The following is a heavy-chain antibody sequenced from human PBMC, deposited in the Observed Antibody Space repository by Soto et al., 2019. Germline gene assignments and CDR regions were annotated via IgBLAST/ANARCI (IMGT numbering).Heavy chain of an antibody. CDR2: INTGNNKT. CDR1: GYTFTGDA. CDR3: ARDCAGGGDCFFDN. V-gene: IGHV1-3*04. J-gene: IGHJ4*02. Sequence: ASVKVSCKGSGYTFTGDAMDWVRQAPGQRLEWMGWINTGNNKTRYSENFQGRVTISGDTSASTAYMELSSLRSEDTAIYYCARDCAGGGDCFFDNWGQGALVTVSS. D-gene: IGHD2-21*02.